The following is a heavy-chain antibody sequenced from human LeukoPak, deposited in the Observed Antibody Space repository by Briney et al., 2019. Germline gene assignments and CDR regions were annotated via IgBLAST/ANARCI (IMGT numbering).Heavy chain of an antibody. CDR3: ARGRPHGNDY. CDR2: IASDGSST. J-gene: IGHJ4*02. D-gene: IGHD4-23*01. V-gene: IGHV3-74*01. Sequence: PGGSLRLSCAASGFTFSSYWMNWVRQAPGKGLVWVSRIASDGSSTTYAHSVKGRFSISRDNAKNTLYLQMNSLRVEDTAVYYCARGRPHGNDYWGQGTLVTVS. CDR1: GFTFSSYW.